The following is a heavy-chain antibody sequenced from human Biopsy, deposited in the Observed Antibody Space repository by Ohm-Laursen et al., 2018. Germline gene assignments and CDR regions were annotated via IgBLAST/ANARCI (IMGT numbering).Heavy chain of an antibody. V-gene: IGHV3-74*01. Sequence: GSLRLSCSASGFTFNSYWMHWVRQAPGKGLVWVPRSNTDGSHTNYADSVKGRFTTSTDNAKNTLYLYMSSLTVEDTAVYFCARDASQGFDSWGQGTLVTVSS. J-gene: IGHJ5*01. CDR2: SNTDGSHT. CDR3: ARDASQGFDS. CDR1: GFTFNSYW.